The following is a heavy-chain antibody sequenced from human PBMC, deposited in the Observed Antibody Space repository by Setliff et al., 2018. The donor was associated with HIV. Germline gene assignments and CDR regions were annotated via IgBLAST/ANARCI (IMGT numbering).Heavy chain of an antibody. CDR3: ARYKADSSGYYYSHYYYYMDV. J-gene: IGHJ6*03. D-gene: IGHD3-22*01. CDR1: GGTFSSYA. V-gene: IGHV1-69*10. Sequence: SVKVSCKASGGTFSSYAISWVRQAPGQGLEWMGGIIPILGIANYAQKFQGRVTITADKSTSTAYMELSSLRSEDTAVYYCARYKADSSGYYYSHYYYYMDVWG. CDR2: IIPILGIA.